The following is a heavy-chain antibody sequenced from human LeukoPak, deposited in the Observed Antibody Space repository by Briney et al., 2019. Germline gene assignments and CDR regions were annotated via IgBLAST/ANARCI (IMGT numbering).Heavy chain of an antibody. D-gene: IGHD3-10*01. CDR1: GFTFSSYW. Sequence: GGSLRLSCAASGFTFSSYWMSWVRQAPGKGLEWVANIKQDGSEKYYVDSVKGRFTISRDNAKNSLDLQMNSLRAEDTAVYYCAKDFTNTYYYGSWDSYGMDVWGQGTTVTVSS. V-gene: IGHV3-7*01. CDR3: AKDFTNTYYYGSWDSYGMDV. CDR2: IKQDGSEK. J-gene: IGHJ6*02.